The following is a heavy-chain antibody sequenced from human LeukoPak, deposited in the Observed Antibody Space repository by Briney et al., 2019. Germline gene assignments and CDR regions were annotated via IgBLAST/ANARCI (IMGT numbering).Heavy chain of an antibody. CDR1: GFTFSSYA. CDR3: VKLIGPYYYYGMDV. Sequence: AGGTLRLSCAASGFTFSSYAMSWVRQAPGKGLEWVSAISDSGGSTYYADSVKGRFTISRDNSKNTLYLQMNSLRAEDTAVYYCVKLIGPYYYYGMDVWGQGTTVTVSS. V-gene: IGHV3-23*01. CDR2: ISDSGGST. J-gene: IGHJ6*02. D-gene: IGHD3-16*01.